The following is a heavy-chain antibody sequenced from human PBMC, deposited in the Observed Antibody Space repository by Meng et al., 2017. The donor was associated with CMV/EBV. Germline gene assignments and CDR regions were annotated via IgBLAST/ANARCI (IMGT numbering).Heavy chain of an antibody. J-gene: IGHJ6*02. V-gene: IGHV1-8*03. Sequence: ASVKVSCKASGYTFTSYDINWVRQATGQGLEWMGWMNPNSGNTGYAQKFQGRVTITRNTSISTAYMELSSLRSEDTAVYYCARRVDIVVVPATMYYYYGMDVWGQGTTVTVS. D-gene: IGHD2-2*03. CDR2: MNPNSGNT. CDR1: GYTFTSYD. CDR3: ARRVDIVVVPATMYYYYGMDV.